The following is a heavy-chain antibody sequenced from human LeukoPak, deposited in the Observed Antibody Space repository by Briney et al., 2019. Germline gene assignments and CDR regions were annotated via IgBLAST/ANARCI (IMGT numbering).Heavy chain of an antibody. D-gene: IGHD4-23*01. CDR2: ISSSGSTI. J-gene: IGHJ4*02. CDR1: GFTFSSYE. Sequence: PGGSLRLSCAASGFTFSSYEMNWVRQAPGKGLEWVSYISSSGSTIYYADSVKGRFTISRDNAKNSLHLQMNSLRAEDTAVYYCVRDGPAGDYDGDYWGQGTLVTVSS. V-gene: IGHV3-48*03. CDR3: VRDGPAGDYDGDY.